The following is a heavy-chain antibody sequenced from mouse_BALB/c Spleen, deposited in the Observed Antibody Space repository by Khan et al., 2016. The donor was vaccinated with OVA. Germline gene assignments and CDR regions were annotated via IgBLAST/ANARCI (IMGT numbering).Heavy chain of an antibody. J-gene: IGHJ3*01. Sequence: EVELVESGGGLVRPGGSLKLSCAASGFAFSSYDMSWVRQTPEKRLEWVATISTSGTYTYYLDLVKGRFTISRDTARNTLYLQMNSLRSEDTALYYCSRPSYYGNPWFTYWGQGTLVTVAA. CDR1: GFAFSSYD. CDR2: ISTSGTYT. V-gene: IGHV5-9*02. D-gene: IGHD2-10*01. CDR3: SRPSYYGNPWFTY.